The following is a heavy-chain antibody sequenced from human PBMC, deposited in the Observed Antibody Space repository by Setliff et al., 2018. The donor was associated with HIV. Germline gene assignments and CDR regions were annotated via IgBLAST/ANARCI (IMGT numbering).Heavy chain of an antibody. J-gene: IGHJ3*02. Sequence: PSETLSLTCAVSGGSVGSRDYYWGWIRQPPGKGLEWIGNILYGGTTYYTPSLKSRASISVDTSRNQFSLRLNSVTAADTAVYYCARPTTGLGGGAAFDIWGQGTMVTVSS. D-gene: IGHD2-8*01. CDR3: ARPTTGLGGGAAFDI. CDR1: GGSVGSRDYY. CDR2: ILYGGTT. V-gene: IGHV4-39*01.